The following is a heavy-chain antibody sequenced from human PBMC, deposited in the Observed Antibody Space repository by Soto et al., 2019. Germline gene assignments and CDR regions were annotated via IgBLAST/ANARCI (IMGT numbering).Heavy chain of an antibody. CDR2: ISAYNGNT. Sequence: QVQRVQSGAEVKKPGASVKVSCKASGYTFTSYGISWVRQAPGQGLEWMGWISAYNGNTNYAQKLQGRVTMTTDTSTSTAYMELRSLRSDDTAVYYCARDKRGYCTNGVCYNGMDVWGQGTTVTVSS. J-gene: IGHJ6*02. V-gene: IGHV1-18*01. CDR1: GYTFTSYG. D-gene: IGHD2-8*01. CDR3: ARDKRGYCTNGVCYNGMDV.